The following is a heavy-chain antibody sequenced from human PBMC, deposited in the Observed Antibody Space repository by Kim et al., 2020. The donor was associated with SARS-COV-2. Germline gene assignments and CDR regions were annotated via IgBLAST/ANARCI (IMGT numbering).Heavy chain of an antibody. D-gene: IGHD3-16*01. V-gene: IGHV3-23*01. Sequence: GGSLRLSCAASGFTFSSYAMSWVRQAPGKGLEWVSAISGSGGSTYYADSVKGRFTISRDNSKNTLYLQMNSLRAEDTAVYYCAKDVGWGGIYGPIDYWGQGTLVTVSS. J-gene: IGHJ4*02. CDR1: GFTFSSYA. CDR3: AKDVGWGGIYGPIDY. CDR2: ISGSGGST.